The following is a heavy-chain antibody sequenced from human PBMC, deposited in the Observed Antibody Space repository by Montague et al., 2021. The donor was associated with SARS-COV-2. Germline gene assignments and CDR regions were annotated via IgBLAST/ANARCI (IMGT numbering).Heavy chain of an antibody. CDR3: ARGAGQGYGFRLGSFDA. V-gene: IGHV4-34*01. Sequence: SETLSLTCAVYGGSFSGYYWNWIRQPPGKGLEWIGEINHNGNTDYNPSLKSRVTMSVDTSKNQFSLKLSSVTAADTAVYYCARGAGQGYGFRLGSFDAWGQGTLVTVSS. CDR2: INHNGNT. CDR1: GGSFSGYY. D-gene: IGHD3-10*01. J-gene: IGHJ4*02.